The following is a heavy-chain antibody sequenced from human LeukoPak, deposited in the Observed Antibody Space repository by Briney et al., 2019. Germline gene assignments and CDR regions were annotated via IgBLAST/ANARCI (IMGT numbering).Heavy chain of an antibody. J-gene: IGHJ6*03. CDR2: ISGSGGST. D-gene: IGHD3-10*01. CDR1: GLPFTYYA. Sequence: TEGSLRLSCAASGLPFTYYAMNWVRQAPGKGLEWVSGISGSGGSTYDADSVKGRFTISRDNSKNTLYLQMNSLRADDTAVYYCAKRVVRGESYSYYYMDVWGKGTTVTVSS. V-gene: IGHV3-23*01. CDR3: AKRVVRGESYSYYYMDV.